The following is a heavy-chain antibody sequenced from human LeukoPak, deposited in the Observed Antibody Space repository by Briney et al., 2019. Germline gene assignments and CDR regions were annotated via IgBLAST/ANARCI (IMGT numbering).Heavy chain of an antibody. CDR3: AVRNRSSWSPFDF. CDR1: GYTFTGYY. D-gene: IGHD6-13*01. CDR2: INPNSGGT. J-gene: IGHJ4*02. V-gene: IGHV1-2*02. Sequence: ASVKVSCKTSGYTFTGYYMHWVRQAPGQGLEWMGWINPNSGGTNYAQKLQGRVTMTTDTSTSTAYMELRSLRSDDTAVYYCAVRNRSSWSPFDFWGQGTLVTVFS.